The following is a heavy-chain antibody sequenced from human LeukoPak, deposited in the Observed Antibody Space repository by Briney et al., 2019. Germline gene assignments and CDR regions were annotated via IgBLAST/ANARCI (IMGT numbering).Heavy chain of an antibody. Sequence: ASVKVSCRASGGIFSSYAISWVRQAPGQGLEWMGGIIPIFATANYAQKLQGRVTMTTDTSTSTAYMELRSLRSDDTAVYYCARGSCSSTSCYSGMDVWGKGTTVTVSS. V-gene: IGHV1-69*05. CDR3: ARGSCSSTSCYSGMDV. CDR1: GGIFSSYA. D-gene: IGHD2-2*01. J-gene: IGHJ6*03. CDR2: IIPIFATA.